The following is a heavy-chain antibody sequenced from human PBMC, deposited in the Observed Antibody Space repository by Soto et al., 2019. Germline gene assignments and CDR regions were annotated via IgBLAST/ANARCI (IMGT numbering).Heavy chain of an antibody. D-gene: IGHD3-9*01. V-gene: IGHV4-34*01. CDR3: ARESHDILTGPPWVWYFDL. Sequence: QVQLQQLGAGPLRPLETLSLTCGVSGGSFSGYYWAWIRQSPGKGLEWIGEINDRGSINYNPSVTSRVSISVDTSKNHSSLNLRSVTAADTAVYYCARESHDILTGPPWVWYFDLWGRGTLVTVSS. CDR2: INDRGSI. CDR1: GGSFSGYY. J-gene: IGHJ2*01.